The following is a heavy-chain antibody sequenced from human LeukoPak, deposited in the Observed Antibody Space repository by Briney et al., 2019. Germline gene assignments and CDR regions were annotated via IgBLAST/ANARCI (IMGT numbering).Heavy chain of an antibody. CDR3: ARESLGELLGHFDY. J-gene: IGHJ4*02. V-gene: IGHV3-64*01. Sequence: GGSLRLSCAASGFTFSSYAMHWVRQAPGKGLEYVSAISSNGGSTYYANSVKGRFTISRDNSKNTLYLQMGSLRAEDMAVYYCARESLGELLGHFDYWGQGTLVTVSS. CDR1: GFTFSSYA. D-gene: IGHD3-10*01. CDR2: ISSNGGST.